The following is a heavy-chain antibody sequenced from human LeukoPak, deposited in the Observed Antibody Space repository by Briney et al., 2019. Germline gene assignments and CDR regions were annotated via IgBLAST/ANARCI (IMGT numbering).Heavy chain of an antibody. CDR2: ITSNGGST. D-gene: IGHD6-19*01. J-gene: IGHJ6*03. CDR1: GFTFSIFG. Sequence: GGSLRLSCAASGFTFSIFGMHWVRQPPGKGLEYISTITSNGGSTYYANSVKGRFTISRDNAKNTLYLQMGSLRYEDMAVYYCARVGVTVAGYYYYYMDVWGKGTTVTVSS. V-gene: IGHV3-64*01. CDR3: ARVGVTVAGYYYYYMDV.